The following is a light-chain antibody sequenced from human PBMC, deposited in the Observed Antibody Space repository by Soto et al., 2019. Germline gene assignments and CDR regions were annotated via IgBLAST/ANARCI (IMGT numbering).Light chain of an antibody. J-gene: IGKJ1*01. CDR3: QEYTTYSRT. CDR2: DAS. Sequence: DIQMTQSPSTLSASVGDRVTITCRASQSISSWLAWYQQKPGKAPKVPIRDASTLESGVSSRFSGGGSGTEFTLTITSLQPDDFATYYCQEYTTYSRTFGQGTKVEVK. V-gene: IGKV1-5*01. CDR1: QSISSW.